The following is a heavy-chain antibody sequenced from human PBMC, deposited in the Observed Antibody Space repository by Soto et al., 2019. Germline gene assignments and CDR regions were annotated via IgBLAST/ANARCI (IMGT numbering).Heavy chain of an antibody. CDR2: IGTAGDT. CDR1: GFTFSSYD. V-gene: IGHV3-13*01. J-gene: IGHJ6*02. D-gene: IGHD2-2*01. CDR3: ARGGCSSTSCYHPVYYCMDV. Sequence: GGSLRLSCAASGFTFSSYDMHWVRQATGKGLEWVSAIGTAGDTYYPGSVKGRFTISRENAKNSLYLQMNSLRAEDTAVYYCARGGCSSTSCYHPVYYCMDVWRQGDTVTVSS.